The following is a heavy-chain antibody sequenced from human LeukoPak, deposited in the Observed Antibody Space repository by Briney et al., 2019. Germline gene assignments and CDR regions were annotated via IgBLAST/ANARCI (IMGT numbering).Heavy chain of an antibody. J-gene: IGHJ4*02. V-gene: IGHV4-4*07. CDR3: ARLDSGYDWDYFDY. CDR2: IYTSGST. CDR1: GGSISIYY. Sequence: SSETLSLTCTVSGGSISIYYWSWIRQPAGKGLEWIGRIYTSGSTNYNPSLQSRVTISVYTSKNQFSLKLSSVTAADTAVYYCARLDSGYDWDYFDYWGQGTLVTISS. D-gene: IGHD5-12*01.